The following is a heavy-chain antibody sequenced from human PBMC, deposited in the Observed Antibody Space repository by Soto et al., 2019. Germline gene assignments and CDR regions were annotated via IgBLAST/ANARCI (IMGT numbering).Heavy chain of an antibody. D-gene: IGHD2-15*01. CDR2: INPADSDT. V-gene: IGHV5-51*01. CDR3: ARTFSCSGGNCYYYYGMDV. Sequence: GESLKISCXAAGYTFTNYWIGWVRQMPGKGLEWMGIINPADSDTEYSPSVQGQVTISVDRSSSTAHLHWSSLKASDTATYYCARTFSCSGGNCYYYYGMDVWGQGTPVTVSS. J-gene: IGHJ6*02. CDR1: GYTFTNYW.